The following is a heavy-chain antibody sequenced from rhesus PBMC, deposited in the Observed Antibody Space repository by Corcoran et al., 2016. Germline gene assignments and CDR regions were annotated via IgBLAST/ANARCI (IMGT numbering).Heavy chain of an antibody. D-gene: IGHD1-44*02. V-gene: IGHV4-169*02. Sequence: QLQLQESGPGLVKPSETLSVTCAVSGGSISSSYWSWIRQAPGKGLEWIGYIYGSGSSPNYNPSLKSRVTLSVDTSKNQLSLKLSSVTAADTAVYYCASWVGANPGFDDWGQGVLVTVSS. CDR3: ASWVGANPGFDD. CDR2: IYGSGSSP. J-gene: IGHJ4*01. CDR1: GGSISSSY.